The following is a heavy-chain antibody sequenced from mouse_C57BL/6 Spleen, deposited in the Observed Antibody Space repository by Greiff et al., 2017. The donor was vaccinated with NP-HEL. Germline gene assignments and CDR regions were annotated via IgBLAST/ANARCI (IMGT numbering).Heavy chain of an antibody. V-gene: IGHV5-17*01. J-gene: IGHJ1*03. CDR2: ISSGSSTI. Sequence: EVKLMESGGGLVKPGGSLKLSCAASGFTFSDYGMHWVRQAPEKGLEWVAYISSGSSTIYYADTVKGRFTISRDNAKNTLFLQMTSLRSEDTAMYYCARHPVVATRGYFDVWGTGTTVTVSS. CDR3: ARHPVVATRGYFDV. D-gene: IGHD1-1*01. CDR1: GFTFSDYG.